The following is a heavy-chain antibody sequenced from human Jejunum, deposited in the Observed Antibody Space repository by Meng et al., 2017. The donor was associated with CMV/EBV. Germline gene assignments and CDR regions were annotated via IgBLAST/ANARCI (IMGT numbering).Heavy chain of an antibody. Sequence: FNTYTFNWVRQAPGQGLEWMGRVIPILNMADSAQNFQGRVTIIADRSTSTVYLELTSLRSDDTAVYYCATSTATTSNYRRVWNLWGQGTEVTVSS. V-gene: IGHV1-69*02. CDR1: FNTYT. J-gene: IGHJ4*02. D-gene: IGHD1-1*01. CDR2: VIPILNMA. CDR3: ATSTATTSNYRRVWNL.